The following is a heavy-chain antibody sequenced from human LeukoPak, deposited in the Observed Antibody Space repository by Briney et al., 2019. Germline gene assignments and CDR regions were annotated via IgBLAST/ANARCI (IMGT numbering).Heavy chain of an antibody. Sequence: GESLKTSFKGSGYSFTSYWIGWVRPMPGKGLEWMGIIYPGDSDTRYSPSFQGQVTISADKSINTAYLQWSSLKASDTAMYYCARHGSSNIDYWGQGTLVTVSS. CDR2: IYPGDSDT. CDR1: GYSFTSYW. J-gene: IGHJ4*02. V-gene: IGHV5-51*01. CDR3: ARHGSSNIDY. D-gene: IGHD6-13*01.